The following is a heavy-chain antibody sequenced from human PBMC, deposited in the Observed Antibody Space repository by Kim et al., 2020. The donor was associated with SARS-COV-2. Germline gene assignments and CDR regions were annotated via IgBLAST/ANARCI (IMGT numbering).Heavy chain of an antibody. Sequence: SETLSLTCTVSGGSIDIDDYYWGWIRQPPGKGLEWIGYIYYNGRTIYNPSLTSRVALSVDTSKNQFSLDLNSVTAADTAIYYCARVAGDCSGTNCYIWGYFDLWGRGALVTVSS. CDR2: IYYNGRT. CDR1: GGSIDIDDYY. J-gene: IGHJ2*01. V-gene: IGHV4-30-4*01. D-gene: IGHD2-2*02. CDR3: ARVAGDCSGTNCYIWGYFDL.